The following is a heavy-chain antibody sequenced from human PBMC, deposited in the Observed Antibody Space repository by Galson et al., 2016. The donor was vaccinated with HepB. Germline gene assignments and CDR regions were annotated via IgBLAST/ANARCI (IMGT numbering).Heavy chain of an antibody. J-gene: IGHJ3*02. CDR1: GGSIRSYY. D-gene: IGHD2-2*01. CDR2: VYTSGNT. CDR3: ARPLIGTRGAFDI. Sequence: LSLTCTVSGGSIRSYYWSWIRQPAGKGLEWIGRVYTSGNTNYNPSLKSRISMSVDTSENQFSLKLYSVTAADTAVYYCARPLIGTRGAFDIWGQGTMVTVSS. V-gene: IGHV4-4*07.